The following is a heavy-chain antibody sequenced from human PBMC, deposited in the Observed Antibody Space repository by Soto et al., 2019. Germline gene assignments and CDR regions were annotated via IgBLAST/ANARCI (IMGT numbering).Heavy chain of an antibody. D-gene: IGHD5-12*01. Sequence: GGSLRLSCAASGFTFSSDGMHWVRQAPGKGLEWVAVISYDGTNKYYADSVKGRFTISRDNSKNTLYLQMNSLRAEDTAVYYCARDFKRGYSGYDFGRYYYYYGMDVWGQGTTVTVSS. V-gene: IGHV3-30*03. CDR2: ISYDGTNK. CDR1: GFTFSSDG. J-gene: IGHJ6*02. CDR3: ARDFKRGYSGYDFGRYYYYYGMDV.